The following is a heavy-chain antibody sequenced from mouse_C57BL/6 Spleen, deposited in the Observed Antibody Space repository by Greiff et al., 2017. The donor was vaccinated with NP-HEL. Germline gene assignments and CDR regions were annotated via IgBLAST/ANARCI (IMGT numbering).Heavy chain of an antibody. CDR2: IDPSDSYT. D-gene: IGHD1-1*01. CDR3: ARILITTVAYYFDY. Sequence: QVQLQQPGAELVMPGASVKLSCKASGYTFTSYWMHWVKQRPGQGLEWIGEIDPSDSYTNYNQKFKGKSTLTVDKSSSTAYMQLSSLTSEDSAVYYCARILITTVAYYFDYWGQGTTLTVSS. V-gene: IGHV1-69*01. J-gene: IGHJ2*01. CDR1: GYTFTSYW.